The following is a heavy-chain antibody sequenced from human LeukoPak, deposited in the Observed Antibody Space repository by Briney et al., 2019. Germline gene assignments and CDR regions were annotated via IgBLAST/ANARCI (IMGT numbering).Heavy chain of an antibody. D-gene: IGHD5-12*01. Sequence: GGSLRLSCAASSFTFSAYDMHWVRQPPGSGLEWVYSISSSSTYMSYADSVKGRFTVSRDNAENSLYLQMSGLRGEDTAVYYCARGPKSEWLQNYFDYWGQGALVAVSS. CDR2: ISSSSTYM. V-gene: IGHV3-21*06. J-gene: IGHJ4*02. CDR3: ARGPKSEWLQNYFDY. CDR1: SFTFSAYD.